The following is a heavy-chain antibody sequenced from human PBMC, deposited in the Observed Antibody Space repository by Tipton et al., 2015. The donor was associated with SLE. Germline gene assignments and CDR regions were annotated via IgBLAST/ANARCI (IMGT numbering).Heavy chain of an antibody. CDR2: IYYSGST. D-gene: IGHD2-2*01. V-gene: IGHV4-39*07. Sequence: TLSLTCTVSGGSISSSSYYWGWIRQPPGKGLEWIGSIYYSGSTYYNPSLKSRVTISVDTSKNQFSLKLSSVTAADTAVYYCARGDCSSTSCLDCWGQGTLVTVSS. J-gene: IGHJ4*02. CDR3: ARGDCSSTSCLDC. CDR1: GGSISSSSYY.